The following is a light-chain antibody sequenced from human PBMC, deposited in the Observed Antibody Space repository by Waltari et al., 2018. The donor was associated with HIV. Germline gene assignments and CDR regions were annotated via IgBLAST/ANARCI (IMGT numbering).Light chain of an antibody. CDR1: SSNIGSNT. CDR3: AAWDDTLNGYV. V-gene: IGLV1-44*01. CDR2: SNN. Sequence: QSVLTQPPSASGTPGQRVTISCSGSSSNIGSNTVNWYQQLPGTAPKRLIDSNNRRPSGVPDRFSGSKSGTSASLAISGLQSEDEADYYCAAWDDTLNGYVFGTGTKVTVL. J-gene: IGLJ1*01.